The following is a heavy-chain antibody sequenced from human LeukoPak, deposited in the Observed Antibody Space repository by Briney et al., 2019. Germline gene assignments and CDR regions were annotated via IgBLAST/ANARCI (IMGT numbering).Heavy chain of an antibody. CDR2: ISGSGGST. D-gene: IGHD6-13*01. CDR3: AKVPLIAAPKHFDY. V-gene: IGHV3-23*01. J-gene: IGHJ4*02. Sequence: TGGSLRLSCAASGFTFSSYWMHWVRQAPGKGLVWVSTISGSGGSTYYADSVKGRFTISRDNSKNTLYLQMNSLRAEDTAVYYCAKVPLIAAPKHFDYWGQGTLVTVSS. CDR1: GFTFSSYW.